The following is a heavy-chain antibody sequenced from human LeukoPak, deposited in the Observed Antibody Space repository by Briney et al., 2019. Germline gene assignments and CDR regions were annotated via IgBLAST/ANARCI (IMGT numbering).Heavy chain of an antibody. CDR2: IWFNGRNK. J-gene: IGHJ5*02. V-gene: IGHV3-33*08. D-gene: IGHD2-15*01. CDR1: GFTFSTYG. Sequence: PGGSLRLSCAASGFTFSTYGMHWVRQAPGKGLEWVAVIWFNGRNKYYGDSVKGRFTISRDDAENTLYLQMNSLRAEDTAVYYCVRGGESTWSWGQGTLVTVSS. CDR3: VRGGESTWS.